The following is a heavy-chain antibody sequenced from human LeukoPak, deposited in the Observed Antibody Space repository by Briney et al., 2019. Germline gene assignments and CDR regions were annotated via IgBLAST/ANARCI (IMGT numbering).Heavy chain of an antibody. Sequence: GGSLRLSCAASGFTVRSNYMSWVRQAPGKGLEWVSVIYSGGSTYYADSVKGRFTSSRDDSMNTLSLQMNSVKAEDTAVYYCARRRGYNSYYFDYWGQGTLVTVSS. CDR3: ARRRGYNSYYFDY. V-gene: IGHV3-53*01. D-gene: IGHD5-24*01. J-gene: IGHJ4*02. CDR2: IYSGGST. CDR1: GFTVRSNY.